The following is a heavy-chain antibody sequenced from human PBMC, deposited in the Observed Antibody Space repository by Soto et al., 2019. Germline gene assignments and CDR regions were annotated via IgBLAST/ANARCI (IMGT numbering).Heavy chain of an antibody. CDR1: GYTFTSYG. D-gene: IGHD5-18*01. CDR3: ARREYSSIQLWFRFDY. V-gene: IGHV1-18*01. CDR2: ISAYNGNT. J-gene: IGHJ4*02. Sequence: KVSCKASGYTFTSYGISWVRQAPGQGLEWMGWISAYNGNTNYAQKLQGRVTMTTDTSTSTAYMELRSLRSDDTAVYYCARREYSSIQLWFRFDYWGQGTLVTVS.